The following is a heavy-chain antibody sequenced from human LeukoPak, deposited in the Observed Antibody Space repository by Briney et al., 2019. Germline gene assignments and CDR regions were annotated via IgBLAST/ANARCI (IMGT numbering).Heavy chain of an antibody. CDR2: ISYDGGNK. D-gene: IGHD6-19*01. CDR1: GFTFSSYA. V-gene: IGHV3-30-3*01. J-gene: IGHJ4*02. Sequence: PGGSLRLSCAASGFTFSSYAMHWVRQAPGKGLEWVAVISYDGGNKYYADSVKGRFTISRDNSKNTLYLQMNSLRAEDTAVYYCARPPGGWQPIDYWGQGTLVTVSS. CDR3: ARPPGGWQPIDY.